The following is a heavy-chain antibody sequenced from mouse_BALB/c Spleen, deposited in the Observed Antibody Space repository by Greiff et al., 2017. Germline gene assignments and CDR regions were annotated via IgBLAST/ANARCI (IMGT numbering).Heavy chain of an antibody. Sequence: QVQLQQPGAELVKPGASVKMSCKASGYTFTSYWMHWVKQRPGQGLEWIGVIDPSDSYTSYNQKFKGKATLTVDTSSSTAYMQLSSLTSEDSAVYYCTRYDDGYLFAYWGQGTLVTVSA. CDR3: TRYDDGYLFAY. J-gene: IGHJ3*01. CDR1: GYTFTSYW. CDR2: IDPSDSYT. D-gene: IGHD2-3*01. V-gene: IGHV1S127*01.